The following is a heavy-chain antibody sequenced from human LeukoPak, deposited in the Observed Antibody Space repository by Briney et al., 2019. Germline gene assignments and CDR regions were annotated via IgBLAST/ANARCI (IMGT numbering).Heavy chain of an antibody. CDR1: GGSFSGYY. CDR3: ARGWPGIAAF. CDR2: INHSGSN. V-gene: IGHV4-34*01. Sequence: SETLSLTCAVYGGSFSGYYWSWIRQPPGKGLEWMGEINHSGSNNYNPSLKSRVTISVDTSKNQFSLKLSSVTAADTAVYYCARGWPGIAAFWGQGTLVTVSS. J-gene: IGHJ4*02. D-gene: IGHD6-13*01.